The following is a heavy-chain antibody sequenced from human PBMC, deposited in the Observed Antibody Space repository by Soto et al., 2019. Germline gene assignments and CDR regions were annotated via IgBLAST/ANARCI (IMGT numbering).Heavy chain of an antibody. V-gene: IGHV1-8*01. CDR2: MSPNSGNT. D-gene: IGHD4-17*01. J-gene: IGHJ5*02. Sequence: VQLVQSGAEVRKPGASVKVSCKASGYTFTSYDINWVRQATGQGLEYLGWMSPNSGNTGYVQKFQGRVTMTWDTSITTAYMELCSLRSEDTAVYFCARGVKYGAYSRWFDPWGQGTLVTVSS. CDR1: GYTFTSYD. CDR3: ARGVKYGAYSRWFDP.